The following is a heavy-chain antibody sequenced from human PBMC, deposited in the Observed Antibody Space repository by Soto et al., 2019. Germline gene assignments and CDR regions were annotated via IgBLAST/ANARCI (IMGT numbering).Heavy chain of an antibody. D-gene: IGHD2-21*02. CDR2: ISRAGST. V-gene: IGHV3-23*01. CDR3: AREGCGGDCYSKGGGAFDI. Sequence: GGSLRLSCAASGFTFSAYVMNWVRQAPGMGLEWVSSISRAGSTYYADSVKGRFTISRDNSKNTLYLQMNSLRAEDTAVYYCAREGCGGDCYSKGGGAFDIWGQGTMVTVSS. CDR1: GFTFSAYV. J-gene: IGHJ3*02.